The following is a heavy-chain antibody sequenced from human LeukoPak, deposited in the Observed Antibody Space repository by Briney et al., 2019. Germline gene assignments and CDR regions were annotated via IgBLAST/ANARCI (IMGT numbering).Heavy chain of an antibody. Sequence: PGGSLRLSCAAPRFTFNTYAMSWVRQAPGKGLEWVANINQDGSEKNYVDSVKGRFTISRDNAKKSMYLQMNSLRVEDMAVYYCGRDMDVWGQGTTVTVSS. V-gene: IGHV3-7*04. CDR2: INQDGSEK. CDR3: GRDMDV. CDR1: RFTFNTYA. J-gene: IGHJ6*02.